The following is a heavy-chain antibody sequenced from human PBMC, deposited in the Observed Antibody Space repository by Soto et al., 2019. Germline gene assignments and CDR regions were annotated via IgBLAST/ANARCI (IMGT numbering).Heavy chain of an antibody. CDR1: GGSIISGDYY. CDR2: TSYSGST. CDR3: ARVGTNLGIVTNNWFDP. D-gene: IGHD3-3*01. V-gene: IGHV4-30-4*01. Sequence: QVQLQESGPGLVKPSQTLSLTCTVSGGSIISGDYYWSWIRQPPGKGLEWIGYTSYSGSTYYNPSLKSRVTTSLDTSNNQFSLHLSFVTAADTAVYYCARVGTNLGIVTNNWFDPWGHGTLVTVSS. J-gene: IGHJ5*02.